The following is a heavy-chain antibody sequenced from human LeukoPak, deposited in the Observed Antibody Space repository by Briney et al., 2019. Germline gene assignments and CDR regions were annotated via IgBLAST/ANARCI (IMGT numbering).Heavy chain of an antibody. CDR1: GFTFSTYW. J-gene: IGHJ4*02. CDR2: IHSDGTSP. Sequence: GGSLRLSCAASGFTFSTYWMHWVRQAPGKGLVWVSQIHSDGTSPTYADSVKGRFTISRDNAKNTLYLQMSSLRAEDPAVYYCARDRGYSSDYWGQGTLVTVSS. CDR3: ARDRGYSSDY. V-gene: IGHV3-74*01. D-gene: IGHD6-25*01.